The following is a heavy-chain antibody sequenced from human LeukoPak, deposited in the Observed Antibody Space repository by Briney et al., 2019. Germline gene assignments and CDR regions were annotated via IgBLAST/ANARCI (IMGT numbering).Heavy chain of an antibody. D-gene: IGHD3-10*01. V-gene: IGHV4-59*01. CDR1: GGSISSYY. Sequence: PSETLSLTCTVSGGSISSYYWSWIRQPPGKGLEWIGYIYYSGSTNYNPSLKSRVTISVDTSKNQFSLKLSSVTAADTAVYYCAREIVGFGDYYMDVWGKGTTVTVSS. CDR3: AREIVGFGDYYMDV. CDR2: IYYSGST. J-gene: IGHJ6*03.